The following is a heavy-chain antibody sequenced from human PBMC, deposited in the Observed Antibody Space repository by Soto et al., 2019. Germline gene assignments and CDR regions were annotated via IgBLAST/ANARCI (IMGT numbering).Heavy chain of an antibody. V-gene: IGHV1-69*04. CDR2: VNPSLRMS. CDR1: GDTFNFYS. D-gene: IGHD3-16*01. CDR3: ATSYVLEYRAFDF. J-gene: IGHJ4*02. Sequence: QVQLVQSGAEVKRPGSSVKVSCKASGDTFNFYSINWVRQAPGLGLEWMGRVNPSLRMSNYAQRFQGRVTMSADKSTSTAYMELCGLRSDETAIYYCATSYVLEYRAFDFWGQGVMVTVSS.